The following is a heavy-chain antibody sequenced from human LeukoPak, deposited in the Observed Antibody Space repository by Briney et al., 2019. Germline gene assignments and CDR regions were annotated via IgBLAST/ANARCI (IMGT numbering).Heavy chain of an antibody. J-gene: IGHJ4*02. D-gene: IGHD6-13*01. Sequence: TGGSLRLSCAASGFTFSSYAMSWVRQAPGKGLEWVSAISGSGGSTYYADSVKGRFTISRDNSKNTLYLQMNSLRAEDTAVYYCAKERAAAGTGRPYYFDYWGQGTLATVSS. CDR1: GFTFSSYA. V-gene: IGHV3-23*01. CDR3: AKERAAAGTGRPYYFDY. CDR2: ISGSGGST.